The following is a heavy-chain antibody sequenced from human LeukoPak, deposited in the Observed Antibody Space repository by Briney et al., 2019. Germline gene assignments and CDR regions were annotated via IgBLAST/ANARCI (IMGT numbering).Heavy chain of an antibody. V-gene: IGHV3-49*04. CDR3: AREKASSKF. J-gene: IGHJ4*02. CDR1: GFTFDDYA. Sequence: GGSLRLSCTASGFTFDDYAVTWVRQAPGKGLEWVGFIRSNTYGGTSENVAAVKGRFTFSRDDSKSVAYLQMNSLKTEDTAVYYCAREKASSKFWGQGTLVTVSS. CDR2: IRSNTYGGTS. D-gene: IGHD6-6*01.